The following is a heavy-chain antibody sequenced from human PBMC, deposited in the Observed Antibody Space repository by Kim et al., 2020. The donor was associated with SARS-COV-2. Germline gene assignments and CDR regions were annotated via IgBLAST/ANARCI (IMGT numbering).Heavy chain of an antibody. V-gene: IGHV3-11*06. Sequence: GGSLRLSCAASGFTFSDYYMSWIRQAPGKGLEWVSYISSSSSYTNYADSVKGRFTISRDNAKNSLYLQMNSLRAEDTAVYYCAREWGSSWPFDYWGQGTLVTVSS. CDR1: GFTFSDYY. CDR3: AREWGSSWPFDY. D-gene: IGHD6-13*01. CDR2: ISSSSSYT. J-gene: IGHJ4*02.